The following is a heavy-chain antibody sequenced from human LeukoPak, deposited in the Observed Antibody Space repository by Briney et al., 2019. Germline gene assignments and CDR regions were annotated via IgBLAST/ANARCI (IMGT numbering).Heavy chain of an antibody. CDR3: TTVTHFYL. D-gene: IGHD2-15*01. CDR1: GFTFRDAW. J-gene: IGHJ4*02. CDR2: IQDGGTT. Sequence: GGSLRLSCAASGFTFRDAWLSWVRQAPGKGLEWIGRIQDGGTTDYATPVKGRFTISSDDSKATLYLQMNSLKTEDTAIYYCTTVTHFYLGGQGTLVTVSS. V-gene: IGHV3-15*01.